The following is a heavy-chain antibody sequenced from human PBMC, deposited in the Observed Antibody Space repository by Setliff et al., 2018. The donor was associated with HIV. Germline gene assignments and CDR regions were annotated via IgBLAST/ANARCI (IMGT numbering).Heavy chain of an antibody. V-gene: IGHV4-39*07. J-gene: IGHJ4*02. Sequence: SETLSLTCTVSGDSISSSNYYWAWIRQSPGKGLEWIGSIFYSGSTNYNPSLKSRVTISVDTSKNQFSLKLSSVTAADTAVYYCAKDRSGSYRTFDYWGPGILVTVSS. D-gene: IGHD1-26*01. CDR3: AKDRSGSYRTFDY. CDR1: GDSISSSNYY. CDR2: IFYSGST.